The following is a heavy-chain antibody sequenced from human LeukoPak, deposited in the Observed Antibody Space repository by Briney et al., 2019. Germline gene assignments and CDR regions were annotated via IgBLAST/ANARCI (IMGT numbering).Heavy chain of an antibody. Sequence: SETLSLTCAVYGGSFSGYYWSWIRQPPGKGLEWIGEINHSGSTNYNPSLKCRVTISVDTSKNQFSLKLSSVTAADTAVYYCARGAGYSSSSEDYYFDYWGQGTLVTVSS. V-gene: IGHV4-34*01. J-gene: IGHJ4*02. CDR3: ARGAGYSSSSEDYYFDY. CDR1: GGSFSGYY. D-gene: IGHD6-6*01. CDR2: INHSGST.